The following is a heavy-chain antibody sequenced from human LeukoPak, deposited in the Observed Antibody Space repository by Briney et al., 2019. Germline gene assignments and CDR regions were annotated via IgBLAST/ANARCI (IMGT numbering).Heavy chain of an antibody. V-gene: IGHV1-69*13. Sequence: ASVKVSCKASGGTFSSYAISWVRQAPGQGLEWMGGIIPIFGTANYAQKFQGRVTITADESTSTAYMELSSLRSEDTAVYYCASGAAAGTFDYWGQGTLVTVSS. D-gene: IGHD6-13*01. CDR3: ASGAAAGTFDY. J-gene: IGHJ4*02. CDR2: IIPIFGTA. CDR1: GGTFSSYA.